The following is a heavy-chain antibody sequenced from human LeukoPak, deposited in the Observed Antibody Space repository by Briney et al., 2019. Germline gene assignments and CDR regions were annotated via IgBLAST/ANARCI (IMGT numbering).Heavy chain of an antibody. CDR1: GGSFSGYY. Sequence: SETPSLTCAVYGGSFSGYYWSWIRQPPGKGLEWIGEINHSGSTNYNPSLKSRVTISVDTSKNQFSLKLSSVTAADTAVYYCARGVYCSSTSCPPHGAFDIWGQGTMVTVSS. CDR3: ARGVYCSSTSCPPHGAFDI. CDR2: INHSGST. D-gene: IGHD2-2*01. J-gene: IGHJ3*02. V-gene: IGHV4-34*01.